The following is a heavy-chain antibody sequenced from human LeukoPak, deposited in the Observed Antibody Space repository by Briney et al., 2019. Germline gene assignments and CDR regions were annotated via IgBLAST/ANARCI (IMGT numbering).Heavy chain of an antibody. CDR3: ARGARGYSGYDFDY. D-gene: IGHD5-12*01. V-gene: IGHV4-34*01. CDR1: GGSFSGYY. Sequence: PSETLSLTCAVYGGSFSGYYWSWIRQPPGKGLEWMGEINHSGSTNYNPSLKSRVTISVDTSKNQVSLKLSSVTAADTAVYYCARGARGYSGYDFDYWGQGTLVTVSS. J-gene: IGHJ4*02. CDR2: INHSGST.